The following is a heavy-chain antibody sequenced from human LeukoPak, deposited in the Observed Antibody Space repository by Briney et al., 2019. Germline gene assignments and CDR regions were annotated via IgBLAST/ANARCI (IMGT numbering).Heavy chain of an antibody. CDR3: AKDLEGRYSSGWFGPGYFDY. CDR1: GFTFSSYE. Sequence: GGSLRLSXAASGFTFSSYEMNWVRQAPGKGLEWVSYISSSGSTTYYADSVKGRFTISRDNSKNTLYLQMNSLRAEDTAVYYCAKDLEGRYSSGWFGPGYFDYWGQGTLVTVSS. J-gene: IGHJ4*02. V-gene: IGHV3-48*03. D-gene: IGHD6-19*01. CDR2: ISSSGSTT.